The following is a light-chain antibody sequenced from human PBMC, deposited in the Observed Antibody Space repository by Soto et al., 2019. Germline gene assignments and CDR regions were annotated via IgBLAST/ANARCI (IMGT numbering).Light chain of an antibody. CDR1: QSVSSD. J-gene: IGKJ1*01. V-gene: IGKV3-15*01. CDR3: QQYNKWPRT. Sequence: EIVLTQSPGTLSVSPGERATLSCRASQSVSSDLAWYHQKPGQAPRLLIYGASTRATGIPARFSGSGSGTEFTLTINSLQSEDFAVYYCQQYNKWPRTFGQGTKVDIK. CDR2: GAS.